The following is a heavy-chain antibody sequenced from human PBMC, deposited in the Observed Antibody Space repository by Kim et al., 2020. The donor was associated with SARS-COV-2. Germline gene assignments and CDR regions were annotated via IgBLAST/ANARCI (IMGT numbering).Heavy chain of an antibody. D-gene: IGHD3-22*01. CDR2: ISYDGSNK. CDR1: GFSFSTHA. V-gene: IGHV3-30-3*01. Sequence: GGSLRLSCAASGFSFSTHAMHWVRQAPGKGLEWVAVISYDGSNKYYADSVKGRFTISRDKSKNTLYLQMNSLRAEDTAVYYCAREDYYDSSGSFDYWGQGTLVTVSS. CDR3: AREDYYDSSGSFDY. J-gene: IGHJ4*02.